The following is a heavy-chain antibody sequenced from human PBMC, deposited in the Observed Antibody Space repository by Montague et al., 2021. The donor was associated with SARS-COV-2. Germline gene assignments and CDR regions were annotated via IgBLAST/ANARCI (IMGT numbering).Heavy chain of an antibody. CDR3: ARGTGYDYYFDC. D-gene: IGHD5-12*01. CDR2: IYYDTGNT. V-gene: IGHV4-59*01. CDR1: GGSISDYY. Sequence: SETLSLTCSVSGGSISDYYWNWIRQPPGKGLEWIGYIYYDTGNTXSNPPLQSRATISLDTSKNQFSLNLRSVTAADTALYFCARGTGYDYYFDCWGLGTLVTVSS. J-gene: IGHJ4*02.